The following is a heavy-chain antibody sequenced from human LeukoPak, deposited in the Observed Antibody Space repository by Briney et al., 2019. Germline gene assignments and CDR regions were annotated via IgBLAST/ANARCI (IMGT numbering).Heavy chain of an antibody. D-gene: IGHD2-2*01. CDR3: ARGGFTGTSCPYFDS. Sequence: TGGSLRLSCAASGFTVSSNYMSWVRQAPGKGLVWVSRINSDGSSTSYADSVKGRFTISRDNAKNTLYLQVNSLRAEDTAVYYCARGGFTGTSCPYFDSWGQGTLVTVSS. V-gene: IGHV3-74*01. J-gene: IGHJ4*02. CDR2: INSDGSST. CDR1: GFTVSSNY.